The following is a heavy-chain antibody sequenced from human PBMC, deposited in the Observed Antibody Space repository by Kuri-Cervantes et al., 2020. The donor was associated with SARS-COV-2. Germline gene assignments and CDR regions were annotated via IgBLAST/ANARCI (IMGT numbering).Heavy chain of an antibody. J-gene: IGHJ6*02. D-gene: IGHD3-3*01. Sequence: SETLSLTCAVYGGSFSGYYWSWIRQPPGKGLEWIGEINHSGSTNYNPSLKSRVTISVDTSKNQFSLKLSSVTAADTAVYYCARLSVLRSLEWLFPEDYYYGMDVWGQGTTVTVSS. CDR3: ARLSVLRSLEWLFPEDYYYGMDV. CDR1: GGSFSGYY. CDR2: INHSGST. V-gene: IGHV4-34*01.